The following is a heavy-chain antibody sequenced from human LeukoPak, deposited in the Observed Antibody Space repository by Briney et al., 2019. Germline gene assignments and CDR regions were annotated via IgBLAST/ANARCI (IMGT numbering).Heavy chain of an antibody. V-gene: IGHV3-23*01. J-gene: IGHJ4*02. Sequence: PGGSLRLSCAASGFTFSSYAMSWVRQAPGKGLEWVSAISGSGGSTYYADSVKGRFTISRDNSKNTLYLQMNSPRAEDTAVYYCAKARGVAGTFFDYWGQGTLVTVSS. D-gene: IGHD6-19*01. CDR2: ISGSGGST. CDR1: GFTFSSYA. CDR3: AKARGVAGTFFDY.